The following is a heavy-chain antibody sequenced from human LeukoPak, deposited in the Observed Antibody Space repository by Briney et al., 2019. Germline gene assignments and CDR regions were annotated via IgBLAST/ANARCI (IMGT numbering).Heavy chain of an antibody. CDR3: ASSVAGSGSYFPGSYFDY. CDR1: GGTFSSYA. CDR2: IIPIFGTA. Sequence: SVKVSCKASGGTFSSYAISWVRQAPGQGLEWMGGIIPIFGTANYAQKFQGRVTITTDESTSTAYMELSSLRSEDTAVYYCASSVAGSGSYFPGSYFDYWGQGTLVTVSS. D-gene: IGHD3-10*01. V-gene: IGHV1-69*05. J-gene: IGHJ4*02.